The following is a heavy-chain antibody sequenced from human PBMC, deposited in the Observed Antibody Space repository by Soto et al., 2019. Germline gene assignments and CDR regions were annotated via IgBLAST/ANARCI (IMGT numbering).Heavy chain of an antibody. V-gene: IGHV3-23*01. CDR2: ISGGGGST. CDR3: AKEASDCSSTSCFTNWFDT. Sequence: GGSLRLSCAASGFTFSSYGMSWVRQAPGKGLEWVSGISGGGGSTEYADSVKGRFTISRDNSKNTLYLQMNSLRAEDTAVYYCAKEASDCSSTSCFTNWFDTWGQGTQVTVSS. D-gene: IGHD2-2*02. CDR1: GFTFSSYG. J-gene: IGHJ5*02.